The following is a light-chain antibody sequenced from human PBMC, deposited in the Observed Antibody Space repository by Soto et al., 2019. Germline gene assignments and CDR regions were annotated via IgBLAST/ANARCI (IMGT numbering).Light chain of an antibody. J-gene: IGKJ3*01. Sequence: EIIMTQSPATLSVSPGERATLSCRASQSVSTNLAWYRQSPGQAPRLLIYGTSTRATGIPARFSGRGSGTEFPLTISSLQSEDFAVYYCQQYDSWPPLFTFGPGTKVDLK. V-gene: IGKV3-15*01. CDR3: QQYDSWPPLFT. CDR2: GTS. CDR1: QSVSTN.